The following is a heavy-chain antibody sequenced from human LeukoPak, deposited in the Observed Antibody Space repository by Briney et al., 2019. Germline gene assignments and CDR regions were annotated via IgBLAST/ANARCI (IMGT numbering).Heavy chain of an antibody. D-gene: IGHD4-11*01. V-gene: IGHV3-23*01. CDR1: GFTFSSYA. Sequence: GGSLRLSCAASGFTFSSYAMSWVRQAPGKGLEWASAISGSGGSTYYADSVKGRFTISRDNSKNTLYLQMNSLRAEDTAVYYCAKSVVNLLYLTTGYNGMDVWGQGTTVTVSS. CDR3: AKSVVNLLYLTTGYNGMDV. CDR2: ISGSGGST. J-gene: IGHJ6*02.